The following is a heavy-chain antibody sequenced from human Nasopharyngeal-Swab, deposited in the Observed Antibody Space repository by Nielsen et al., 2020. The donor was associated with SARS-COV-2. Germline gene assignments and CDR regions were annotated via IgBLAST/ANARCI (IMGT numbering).Heavy chain of an antibody. J-gene: IGHJ6*02. V-gene: IGHV4-59*12. CDR1: GGSISSYY. Sequence: SETLSLTCTVSGGSISSYYWSWIRQPPGKGLEWIGYNYYSGSTNYNPSLKSRVTISVDTSKNQFSLKLSSVTAADTAVYYCARDSESSYYYYGMDVWGQGTTVTVSS. CDR2: NYYSGST. D-gene: IGHD3-10*01. CDR3: ARDSESSYYYYGMDV.